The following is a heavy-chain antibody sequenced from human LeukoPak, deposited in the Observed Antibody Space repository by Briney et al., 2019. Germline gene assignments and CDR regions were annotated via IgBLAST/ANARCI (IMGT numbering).Heavy chain of an antibody. CDR1: GFTFSSYG. CDR3: AGVEGGDWFDP. CDR2: IRYDGSNK. D-gene: IGHD3-16*01. V-gene: IGHV3-30*02. J-gene: IGHJ5*02. Sequence: GGSLRLSCAASGFTFSSYGMHWVRQAPGKGLEWVAFIRYDGSNKYYAVSVKGRFTISRDNSKNTLYLQMNSLRPEDTAVYYCAGVEGGDWFDPWGQGTLVTVSS.